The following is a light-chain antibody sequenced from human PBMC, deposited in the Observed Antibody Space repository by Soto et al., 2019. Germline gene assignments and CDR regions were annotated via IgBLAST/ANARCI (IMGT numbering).Light chain of an antibody. CDR3: QQRSNWPLT. V-gene: IGKV3-11*01. Sequence: EIVLTQSPPTLSSFPGDRVTLSCRASQAVNTRLAWYQHKPGQAPRLLIYLTSNRAAGVPARFSGSGSETDFTLTISDVEPEDFAAYYCQQRSNWPLTFGRGTKVDI. CDR2: LTS. J-gene: IGKJ4*01. CDR1: QAVNTR.